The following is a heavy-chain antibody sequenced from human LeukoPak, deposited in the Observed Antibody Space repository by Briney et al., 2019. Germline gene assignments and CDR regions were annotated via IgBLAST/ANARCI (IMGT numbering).Heavy chain of an antibody. J-gene: IGHJ3*02. V-gene: IGHV3-11*04. D-gene: IGHD3-16*01. CDR3: ARAMSAWGVAFDI. CDR1: GFTFSDDY. CDR2: ISSSGSTI. Sequence: GGSLRLSCAASGFTFSDDYMSWIRQAPGKGLGRGSYISSSGSTIYYADSVKGRFTISRDNAKNSLYLQMNSLRAEDTAVYYCARAMSAWGVAFDIWGQGTMVTVSS.